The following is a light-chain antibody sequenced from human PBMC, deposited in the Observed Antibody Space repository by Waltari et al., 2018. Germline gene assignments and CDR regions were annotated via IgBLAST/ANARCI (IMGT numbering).Light chain of an antibody. Sequence: SYELIQLPSMSVSPGQTARITCPGARLTYKYTCWYQQKPGQSPILVIYQNTKRPSGIPERFSASKSGNTATLTISGTQALDEAVYYCQAWDSNTLIFGGGTYLTVL. V-gene: IGLV3-1*01. CDR2: QNT. CDR1: RLTYKY. J-gene: IGLJ2*01. CDR3: QAWDSNTLI.